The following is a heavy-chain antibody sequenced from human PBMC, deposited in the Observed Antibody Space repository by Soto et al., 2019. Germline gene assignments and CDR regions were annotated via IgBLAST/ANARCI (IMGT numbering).Heavy chain of an antibody. Sequence: RLSCAASGFTFSSYSMNWVRQAPGKGLEWVSYISSSSSTIYYADSVKGRFTISRDNAKNSLYLQMNSLRDEDTAVYYCAGGWGGYCSGGSCYGLDYWGQGTLVTVSS. J-gene: IGHJ4*02. D-gene: IGHD2-15*01. CDR1: GFTFSSYS. V-gene: IGHV3-48*02. CDR3: AGGWGGYCSGGSCYGLDY. CDR2: ISSSSSTI.